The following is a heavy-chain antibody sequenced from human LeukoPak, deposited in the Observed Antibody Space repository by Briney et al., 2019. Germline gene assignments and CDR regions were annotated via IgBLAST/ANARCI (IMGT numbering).Heavy chain of an antibody. J-gene: IGHJ3*02. V-gene: IGHV3-23*01. D-gene: IGHD2-2*01. CDR2: ISSTDDGT. Sequence: GGSLSLSCAAYGFTFSSYARSWVPPAQGKGLEWVATISSTDDGTYYADTVKGRFTISRDNSKNTLYLQMNSLRAEDTAVYYCAAPVVVSASAFDIWGQGTMVTVSS. CDR1: GFTFSSYA. CDR3: AAPVVVSASAFDI.